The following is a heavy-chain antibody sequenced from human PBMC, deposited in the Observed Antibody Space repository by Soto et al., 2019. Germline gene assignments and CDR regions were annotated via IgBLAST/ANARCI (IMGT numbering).Heavy chain of an antibody. CDR1: GFTFSDYY. Sequence: QVQLVESGGGLVKPGGSLRLSCAACGFTFSDYYMSWIRQAPGKGLEWVSYISSSGSTIYYADSVKRRFTISRDNAKNSLYLQINGLRAEDTAVYYCARGLAGSYSPWFVPWGQGTLVTVSS. J-gene: IGHJ5*02. V-gene: IGHV3-11*01. D-gene: IGHD1-26*01. CDR2: ISSSGSTI. CDR3: ARGLAGSYSPWFVP.